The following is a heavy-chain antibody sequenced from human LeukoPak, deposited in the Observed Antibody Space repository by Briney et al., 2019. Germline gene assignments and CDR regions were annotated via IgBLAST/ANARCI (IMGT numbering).Heavy chain of an antibody. V-gene: IGHV3-23*01. CDR2: ISPSASHR. Sequence: GGSLRLSCAASGFPFSDYAMTWVRQAPGKGLEWVAAISPSASHRYYADLVGGRFTISRDSSKNTLDLQMSSLRAEDTAVYYCVKDRFGSFDPWGQGTLVTVSS. CDR3: VKDRFGSFDP. J-gene: IGHJ5*02. CDR1: GFPFSDYA. D-gene: IGHD5-18*01.